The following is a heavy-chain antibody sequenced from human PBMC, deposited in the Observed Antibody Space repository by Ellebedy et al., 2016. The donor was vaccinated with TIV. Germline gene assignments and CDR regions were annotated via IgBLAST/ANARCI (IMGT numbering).Heavy chain of an antibody. J-gene: IGHJ4*02. D-gene: IGHD2-2*01. V-gene: IGHV1-18*04. Sequence: AASVKVSCKASGYPFPNYGVSWVRQAPGQGLEWVGWISAYNGNTKYGQKFQGRISLTTDPSMGTAYMELRSLSSYDTGVYFCARDVPADAAALLDYWGQGTRVTVSS. CDR2: ISAYNGNT. CDR3: ARDVPADAAALLDY. CDR1: GYPFPNYG.